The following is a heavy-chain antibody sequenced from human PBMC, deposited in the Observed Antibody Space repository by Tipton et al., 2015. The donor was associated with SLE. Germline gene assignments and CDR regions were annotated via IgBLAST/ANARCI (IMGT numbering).Heavy chain of an antibody. D-gene: IGHD3-10*01. J-gene: IGHJ3*02. Sequence: LVKPTETLTLTCTFSGFSLSTSGVSVGWIRQPPGKALEWLALIYWNDDKRYNPSLKSRLTITKDTSKNQVVLTMTNVDPVDTATFYCAHWAHYGSGTYPHAFDIWGHGTMVTVSS. CDR1: GFSLSTSGVS. CDR3: AHWAHYGSGTYPHAFDI. CDR2: IYWNDDK. V-gene: IGHV2-5*01.